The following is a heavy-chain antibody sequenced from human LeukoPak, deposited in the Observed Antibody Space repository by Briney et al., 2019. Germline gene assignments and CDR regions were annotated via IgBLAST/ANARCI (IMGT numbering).Heavy chain of an antibody. CDR2: ISYDGSNK. Sequence: GRSLRLSCAASGFSFTSYAMHWVRQAPGKGLEWVADISYDGSNKYYVESVKGRFTISRDNSKNTLYLQMNSLRTEDTAVYYCARGLSGNYYYYYAMDVWGQGTTVTVSS. J-gene: IGHJ6*02. V-gene: IGHV3-30-3*01. D-gene: IGHD6-19*01. CDR1: GFSFTSYA. CDR3: ARGLSGNYYYYYAMDV.